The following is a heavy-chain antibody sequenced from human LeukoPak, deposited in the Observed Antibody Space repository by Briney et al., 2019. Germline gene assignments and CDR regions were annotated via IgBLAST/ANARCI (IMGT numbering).Heavy chain of an antibody. CDR1: GFTFSNYA. J-gene: IGHJ4*02. CDR3: ARDLSGSYFFDY. CDR2: IYSGGST. Sequence: GGSLRLSCAASGFTFSNYAMTWVRQAPGKGLEWVSVIYSGGSTYYADSVKGRFTISRDNSKNTLYLQMNSLRAEDTAVYYCARDLSGSYFFDYWGQGTLVTVSS. V-gene: IGHV3-66*02. D-gene: IGHD1-26*01.